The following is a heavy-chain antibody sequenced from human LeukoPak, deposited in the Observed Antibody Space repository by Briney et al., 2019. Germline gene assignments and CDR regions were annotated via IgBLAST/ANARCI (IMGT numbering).Heavy chain of an antibody. J-gene: IGHJ3*02. D-gene: IGHD5-24*01. CDR1: GGTFSSYA. CDR3: AGQRWLQLGGGAFDI. CDR2: IIPIFGTA. V-gene: IGHV1-69*05. Sequence: GSSVKVSCKASGGTFSSYAISWVRQAPGQGLEWMGRIIPIFGTANYAQKFQGRVTITTDESTSTAYMELSSLRSEDTAVYYCAGQRWLQLGGGAFDIWGQGTMDTVSS.